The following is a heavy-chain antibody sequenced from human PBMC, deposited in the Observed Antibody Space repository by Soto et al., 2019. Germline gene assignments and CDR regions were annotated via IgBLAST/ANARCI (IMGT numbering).Heavy chain of an antibody. Sequence: LQSGGGVVQPGESLRLSCAASGFSLRDHALSWVRQAAGGGLEWVSGISGSEDRTNYADFERGRFIISKDRAKNTLYLDMSGLRVDDTAVYFCGRTYTGGWGQGTLVTVSS. V-gene: IGHV3-23*01. J-gene: IGHJ4*02. D-gene: IGHD3-10*01. CDR1: GFSLRDHA. CDR3: GRTYTGG. CDR2: ISGSEDRT.